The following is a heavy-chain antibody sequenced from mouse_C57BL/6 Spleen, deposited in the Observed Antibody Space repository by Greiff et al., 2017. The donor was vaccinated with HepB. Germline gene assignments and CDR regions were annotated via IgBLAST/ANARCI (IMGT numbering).Heavy chain of an antibody. J-gene: IGHJ1*03. D-gene: IGHD1-1*01. CDR3: ARSPHYYGSSYVYWYFDV. Sequence: QVQLKESGAELVKPGASVKISCKASGYAFSSYWMNWVKPRPGKGLEWIGQIYPGDGDTNYNGKFKGKATLTADKSSSTAYMQLSSLTSEDSAVYFCARSPHYYGSSYVYWYFDVWGTGTTVTVSS. V-gene: IGHV1-80*01. CDR1: GYAFSSYW. CDR2: IYPGDGDT.